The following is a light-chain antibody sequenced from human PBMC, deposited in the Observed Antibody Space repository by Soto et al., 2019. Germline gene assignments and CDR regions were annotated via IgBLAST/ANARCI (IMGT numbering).Light chain of an antibody. CDR1: QSVSTN. Sequence: EVVMTQSPATLSVSPGERATLSCRASQSVSTNLAWYQQKPGQAPRLLIYDASTGATGITARFSGSGSGTEFTFAITSLQSEDFAVHYCQQYHTWPLTFGGGTKVEIK. V-gene: IGKV3-15*01. J-gene: IGKJ4*01. CDR3: QQYHTWPLT. CDR2: DAS.